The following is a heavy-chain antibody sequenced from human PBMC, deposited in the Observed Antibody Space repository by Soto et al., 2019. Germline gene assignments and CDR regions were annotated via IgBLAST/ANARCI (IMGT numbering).Heavy chain of an antibody. V-gene: IGHV4-39*07. CDR1: GGSISSSSYY. J-gene: IGHJ4*02. CDR2: MHFSGST. Sequence: PSETLSLTCTASGGSISSSSYYWGWVRQPLGKGLEWIGSMHFSGSTYYNPSLKSRAILSGDTSKNQFSLKLSSVTAADTAVYYCARTTSYDSSGYPYYFDYWGQGTLVTVSS. D-gene: IGHD3-22*01. CDR3: ARTTSYDSSGYPYYFDY.